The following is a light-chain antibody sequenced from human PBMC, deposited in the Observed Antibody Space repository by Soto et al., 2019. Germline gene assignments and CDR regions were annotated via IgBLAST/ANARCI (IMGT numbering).Light chain of an antibody. Sequence: DIQMTQSPSTLSASVGDRVTITCRASQSISSGLAWYQQKPGKAPKLLIYKASSLESGVPSRFRGSGSGTEFTLTISSLQPDDFATYYCQPYNSYPYTFGQGTKLEIK. J-gene: IGKJ2*01. V-gene: IGKV1-5*03. CDR3: QPYNSYPYT. CDR2: KAS. CDR1: QSISSG.